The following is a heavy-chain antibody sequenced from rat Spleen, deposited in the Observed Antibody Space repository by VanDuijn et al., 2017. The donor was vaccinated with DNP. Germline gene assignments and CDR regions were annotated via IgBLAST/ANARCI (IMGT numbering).Heavy chain of an antibody. CDR2: LSTGGDKS. V-gene: IGHV5S13*01. CDR3: ARHEDYSSYVYGFAY. CDR1: GFTFSAYY. Sequence: EVQLVESGGGLVQPGRSLKLSCAASGFTFSAYYMAWVRQAPAKGLEWVASLSTGGDKSAYRDSVKGRFIIFRDDAKNTQYLQMDSLRSEDTATYYCARHEDYSSYVYGFAYWDQGTLVTVSS. D-gene: IGHD1-2*01. J-gene: IGHJ3*01.